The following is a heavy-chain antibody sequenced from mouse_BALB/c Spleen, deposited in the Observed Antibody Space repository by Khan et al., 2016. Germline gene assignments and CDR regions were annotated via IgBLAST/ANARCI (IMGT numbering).Heavy chain of an antibody. CDR2: INPSTGYT. J-gene: IGHJ2*01. Sequence: QVQLQQSGAELAKPGASVKMSCKASGYTFTSYWMHWVKQRPGQGLEWIGYINPSTGYTEYNQKFKDKATLTADKSSSTAYMQLSSLTSGDSAVYYCASYYGSSYFDYWGQGTTLTVSS. V-gene: IGHV1-7*01. CDR3: ASYYGSSYFDY. D-gene: IGHD1-1*01. CDR1: GYTFTSYW.